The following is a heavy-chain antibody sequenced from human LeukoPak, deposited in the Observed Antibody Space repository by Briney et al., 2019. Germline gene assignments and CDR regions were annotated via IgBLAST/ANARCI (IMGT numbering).Heavy chain of an antibody. D-gene: IGHD2-15*01. CDR3: ARVACSGGSCYGYFDL. V-gene: IGHV1-46*01. J-gene: IGHJ2*01. CDR2: INPSGGST. CDR1: GYTFTSYY. Sequence: GASVKVSCKASGYTFTSYYMHWVRQASGQGLEWMGIINPSGGSTSYAQKFQGRVTMTRDMSTSTVYMELSSLRSEDTAVYYCARVACSGGSCYGYFDLWGRGTLVTVSS.